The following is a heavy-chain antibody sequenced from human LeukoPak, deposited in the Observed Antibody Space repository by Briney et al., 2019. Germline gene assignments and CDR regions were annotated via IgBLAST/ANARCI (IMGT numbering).Heavy chain of an antibody. J-gene: IGHJ4*02. CDR1: GFTFSSYA. V-gene: IGHV3-23*01. CDR2: ISGRGGST. Sequence: GGSLRLSCAASGFTFSSYAMSWVRQAPGKGLEWVSAISGRGGSTYYADSVKGRFTISRDNSKNTLYLQMNSLRAEDTAVYYCATLPMSSGYYLFDYWGQGTLVTVSS. CDR3: ATLPMSSGYYLFDY. D-gene: IGHD3-22*01.